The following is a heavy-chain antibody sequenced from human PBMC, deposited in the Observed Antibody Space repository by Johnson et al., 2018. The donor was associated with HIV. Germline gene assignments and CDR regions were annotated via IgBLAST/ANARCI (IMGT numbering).Heavy chain of an antibody. D-gene: IGHD4-17*01. V-gene: IGHV3-7*04. CDR3: ARSDYGLNPGAFDI. J-gene: IGHJ3*02. CDR2: IKQAGSEK. CDR1: GFTFSSYW. Sequence: VQLVESGGGLVQPGGSLRLSCAASGFTFSSYWMSWVRQAPGKGLEWVANIKQAGSEKYYVDSVKGRFTISRDNAKNSLYLQTNGLRAEDTAVYFCARSDYGLNPGAFDIWGQGTMVTVSS.